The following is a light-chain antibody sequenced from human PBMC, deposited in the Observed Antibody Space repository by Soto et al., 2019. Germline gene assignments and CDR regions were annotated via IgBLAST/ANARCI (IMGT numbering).Light chain of an antibody. Sequence: EIVLTQSPATLSVSPGERATLSSRASQSVSSNLAWYQQKPGQAPRLLIYGASTRATGIPARFSGSGSGKEFTLTISSLQSEDFAVYHCQQYNNWPPWTFGQGTKVDIK. CDR1: QSVSSN. CDR3: QQYNNWPPWT. J-gene: IGKJ1*01. CDR2: GAS. V-gene: IGKV3-15*01.